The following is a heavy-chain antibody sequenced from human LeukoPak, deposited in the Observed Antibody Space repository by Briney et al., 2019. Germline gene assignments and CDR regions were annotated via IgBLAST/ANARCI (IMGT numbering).Heavy chain of an antibody. Sequence: GGSLRLSCAASGFTFSSYAMSWVRQAPGKGLEWVSAISGSGGSTYYADSVKGRFTISRDNSKNTLYLQMNSLRAEDTAVYYCAMETYYYDSSGYYYGDYWGQGTLVTVSS. V-gene: IGHV3-23*01. CDR3: AMETYYYDSSGYYYGDY. D-gene: IGHD3-22*01. CDR1: GFTFSSYA. J-gene: IGHJ4*02. CDR2: ISGSGGST.